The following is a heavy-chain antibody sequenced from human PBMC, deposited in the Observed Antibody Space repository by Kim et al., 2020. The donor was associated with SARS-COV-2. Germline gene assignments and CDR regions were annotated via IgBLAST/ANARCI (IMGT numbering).Heavy chain of an antibody. CDR1: GYTFTSYY. Sequence: ASVKVSCKASGYTFTSYYMHWVRQAPGQGLEWMGIINPSGGSTSYAQKFQGRVTMTRDTSTSTVYMELSSLRSEDTAVYYCARDTGSGRHYYGMDVWGQGTTVTVSS. CDR2: INPSGGST. V-gene: IGHV1-46*01. D-gene: IGHD3-10*01. CDR3: ARDTGSGRHYYGMDV. J-gene: IGHJ6*02.